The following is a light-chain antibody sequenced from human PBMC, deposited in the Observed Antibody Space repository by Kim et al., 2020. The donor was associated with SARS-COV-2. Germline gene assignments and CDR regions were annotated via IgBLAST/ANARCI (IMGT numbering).Light chain of an antibody. CDR2: YNG. J-gene: IGLJ2*01. V-gene: IGLV3-21*03. Sequence: PGKPANITCGGNDIEKKGVHWYQRHPRQAPVLVVSYNGDRPTGIPERLSGSNSGNTATLAISRVEAADDADYYCQVWDTNGDHPVVFGGGTRLTVL. CDR3: QVWDTNGDHPVV. CDR1: DIEKKG.